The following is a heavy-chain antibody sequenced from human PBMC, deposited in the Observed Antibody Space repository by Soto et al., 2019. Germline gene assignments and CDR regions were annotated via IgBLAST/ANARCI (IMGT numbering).Heavy chain of an antibody. CDR1: GVTFSRXS. V-gene: IGHV3-21*01. CDR2: ISSGSSDT. CDR3: ARVAY. Sequence: GGSLRVSCEASGVTFSRXSMDWVRQVPGKGLEWVASISSGSSDTWYADSVKGRFIISRDNAQNSLFLQMNTLRPEDTAMYYCARVAYWGPGTQVNVSS. J-gene: IGHJ4*02.